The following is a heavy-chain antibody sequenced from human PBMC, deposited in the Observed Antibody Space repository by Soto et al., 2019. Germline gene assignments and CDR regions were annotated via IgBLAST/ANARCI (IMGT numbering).Heavy chain of an antibody. V-gene: IGHV3-48*01. Sequence: GGSLRLSCAASGFTFSSYSMNWVRQAPGKGLEWVSYISSSSSTIYYADSVKGRFTISRDNAKNSLYLQMHSLRAEDTAVYYCARDGDYYYGSGSYSSFDYWGQGTLVTVSS. J-gene: IGHJ4*02. CDR1: GFTFSSYS. CDR3: ARDGDYYYGSGSYSSFDY. CDR2: ISSSSSTI. D-gene: IGHD3-10*01.